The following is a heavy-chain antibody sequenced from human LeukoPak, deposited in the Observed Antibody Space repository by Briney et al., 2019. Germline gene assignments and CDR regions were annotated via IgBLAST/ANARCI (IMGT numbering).Heavy chain of an antibody. CDR1: GYTFNNYA. CDR2: INANTGNP. V-gene: IGHV7-4-1*02. Sequence: GASVNVSFKASGYTFNNYAINWVRQAPGKGGEWMGWINANTGNPTYALGFTGRGVLSLETSVSTAYLQMSSLKAEDTAVYYCARGDSGPTYNSNWYETDYWGQGTLVTVSS. D-gene: IGHD6-13*01. J-gene: IGHJ4*02. CDR3: ARGDSGPTYNSNWYETDY.